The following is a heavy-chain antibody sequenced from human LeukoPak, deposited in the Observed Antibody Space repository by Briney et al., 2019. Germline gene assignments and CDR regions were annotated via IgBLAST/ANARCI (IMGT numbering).Heavy chain of an antibody. CDR3: ARDPAYIVVVPAAMRGDWFDP. V-gene: IGHV1-2*02. D-gene: IGHD2-2*01. Sequence: ASVKVSCKASGYTFTGYYMHWVRQAPGQGLEWMEWINPNSGGTNYAQKFQGRVTMTRDTSISTAYMELSRLRSDDTAVYYCARDPAYIVVVPAAMRGDWFDPWGQGTLVTVSS. CDR1: GYTFTGYY. J-gene: IGHJ5*02. CDR2: INPNSGGT.